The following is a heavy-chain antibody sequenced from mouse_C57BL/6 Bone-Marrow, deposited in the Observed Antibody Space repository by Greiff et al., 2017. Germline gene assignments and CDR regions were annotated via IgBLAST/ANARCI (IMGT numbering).Heavy chain of an antibody. D-gene: IGHD1-1*01. J-gene: IGHJ2*01. Sequence: QVQLQQPGAELVKPGASVKLSCKASGYTFTSYWMHWVKQRPGQGLEWIGMIHPNSGSTNYNEKFKSKATLTVDKSSSTAYMQLSSLTSKGSAVYYWARSAYGSSYNWGEGATRTDSA. CDR1: GYTFTSYW. V-gene: IGHV1-64*01. CDR2: IHPNSGST. CDR3: ARSAYGSSYN.